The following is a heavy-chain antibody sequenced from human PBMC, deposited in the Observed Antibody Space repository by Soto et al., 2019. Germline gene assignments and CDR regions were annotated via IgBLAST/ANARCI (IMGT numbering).Heavy chain of an antibody. J-gene: IGHJ4*02. Sequence: GGSLRLSCAASGFTFSSYAMSWVRQAPGKGLEWVSAISGSGGSTYYADSVKGRFTISRDNSKNTLYLQMNSLRAEDTAVYYCAKALRYCSGGSCYLTLPEFDYWGQGTLVTVSS. D-gene: IGHD2-15*01. CDR2: ISGSGGST. V-gene: IGHV3-23*01. CDR3: AKALRYCSGGSCYLTLPEFDY. CDR1: GFTFSSYA.